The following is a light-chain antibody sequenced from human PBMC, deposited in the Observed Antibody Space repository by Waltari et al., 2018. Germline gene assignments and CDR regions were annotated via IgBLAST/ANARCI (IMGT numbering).Light chain of an antibody. Sequence: QAGLTQPPSVSKGLGQTATLPCTGNINNVGNQGAAWLQQHRGHPPKLLSSRTDDRPSGNSERVSSFRAGNKASLMISGLQPEDEGDYYCLAWDSSLTVWMVGGGTKLTVL. J-gene: IGLJ3*02. V-gene: IGLV10-54*04. CDR3: LAWDSSLTVWM. CDR1: INNVGNQG. CDR2: RTD.